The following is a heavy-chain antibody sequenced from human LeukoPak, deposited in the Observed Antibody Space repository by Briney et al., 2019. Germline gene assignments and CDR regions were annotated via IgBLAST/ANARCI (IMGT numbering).Heavy chain of an antibody. Sequence: SETLSLTCTVSGGSISSSSYYWGWIRQPPGTGLEWLGSIYYSGSTYYNPSLKSRVTISVDTSKNQFSLKLSSVTAADTAVYYCARLIEDYGSGKNWFDPWGQGTLVTVSS. CDR2: IYYSGST. D-gene: IGHD3-10*01. V-gene: IGHV4-39*01. CDR1: GGSISSSSYY. J-gene: IGHJ5*02. CDR3: ARLIEDYGSGKNWFDP.